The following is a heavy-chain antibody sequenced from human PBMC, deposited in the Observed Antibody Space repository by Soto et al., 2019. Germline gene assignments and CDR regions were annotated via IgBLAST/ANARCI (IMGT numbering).Heavy chain of an antibody. Sequence: PGWSLRLSCAASVFSFIDYSMNWVRQAPGKGLEWVSKISSSGATIYYADSVKGRFTISRDNARNSLYLQMNSLRDEDTAVYYCARDLYSGSYSEAYWGQGTLVTVSS. CDR3: ARDLYSGSYSEAY. V-gene: IGHV3-48*02. J-gene: IGHJ4*02. CDR2: ISSSGATI. D-gene: IGHD1-26*01. CDR1: VFSFIDYS.